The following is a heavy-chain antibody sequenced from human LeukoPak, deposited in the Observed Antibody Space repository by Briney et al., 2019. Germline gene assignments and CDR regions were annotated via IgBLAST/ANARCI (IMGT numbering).Heavy chain of an antibody. D-gene: IGHD3-10*01. CDR3: ATPRGVVAY. V-gene: IGHV1-8*01. J-gene: IGHJ4*02. CDR1: GYTFTTYD. Sequence: ASVKVSCKASGYTFTTYDINWVRQATGQGLEWMGWMNPNSGNTGYAQKFQGRVTMTRNTSINTAYMDLSSLRSEDTALYYCATPRGVVAYWGQGTLVTVSS. CDR2: MNPNSGNT.